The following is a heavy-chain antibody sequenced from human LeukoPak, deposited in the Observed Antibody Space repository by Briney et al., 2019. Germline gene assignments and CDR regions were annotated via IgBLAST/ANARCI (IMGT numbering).Heavy chain of an antibody. Sequence: ASVKVSCKASGYTFASYGITWVRQAPGQGLEWMGWISAYNGNTNYAQKLQGRVTMTTDTSTSTAYMELRSLRSDDTAVYYCARDWDSSSTHYYMDVWGKGTTVTVSS. CDR3: ARDWDSSSTHYYMDV. D-gene: IGHD6-13*01. J-gene: IGHJ6*03. CDR1: GYTFASYG. V-gene: IGHV1-18*01. CDR2: ISAYNGNT.